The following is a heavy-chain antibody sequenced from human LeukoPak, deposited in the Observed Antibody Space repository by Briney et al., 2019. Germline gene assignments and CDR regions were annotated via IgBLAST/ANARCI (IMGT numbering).Heavy chain of an antibody. J-gene: IGHJ6*03. D-gene: IGHD6-13*01. CDR1: GGSISSYY. CDR3: ARGESSSSWSYYYYYYMDV. CDR2: IYYSGST. Sequence: SETLSLTCTVSGGSISSYYWSWIRQLPGKGLEWIGYIYYSGSTNYNPSLKSRVTISVDTSKNQFSLKLSSVTAADTAVYYCARGESSSSWSYYYYYYMDVWGKGTTVTISS. V-gene: IGHV4-59*01.